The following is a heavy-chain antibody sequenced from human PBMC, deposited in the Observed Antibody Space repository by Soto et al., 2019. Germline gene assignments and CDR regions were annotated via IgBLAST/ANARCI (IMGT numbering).Heavy chain of an antibody. J-gene: IGHJ6*02. CDR2: ISAYNGNT. CDR1: GFGLINYG. CDR3: ARLGVTTSAYYYTMDV. Sequence: ASVKVSCKASGFGLINYGFTWVRQAPGQGLEWMGWISAYNGNTIYAQNLQGRLTMTRDTSTSTAYMELRSLRSDDTAVYYCARLGVTTSAYYYTMDVWGQGTTVPVSS. D-gene: IGHD4-4*01. V-gene: IGHV1-18*04.